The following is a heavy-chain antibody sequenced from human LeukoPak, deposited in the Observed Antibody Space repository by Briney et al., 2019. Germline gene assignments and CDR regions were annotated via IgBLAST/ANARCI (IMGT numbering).Heavy chain of an antibody. CDR3: AKDPYSYGPYNWFDP. Sequence: GGSLRLSCAASGFTFSSYAMSWVRQAPGKGPEWVSAISGSGGSTYYADSVKGRFTISRDNSKNTLYLQMNSLRAEDTAVYYCAKDPYSYGPYNWFDPWGQGTLVTVSS. V-gene: IGHV3-23*01. J-gene: IGHJ5*02. CDR1: GFTFSSYA. CDR2: ISGSGGST. D-gene: IGHD5-18*01.